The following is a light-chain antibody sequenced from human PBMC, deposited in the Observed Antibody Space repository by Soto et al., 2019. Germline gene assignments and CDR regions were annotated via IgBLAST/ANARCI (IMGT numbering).Light chain of an antibody. Sequence: QSVLTQPRSVSGSPGQSVTISCTGTSSDVGGYNYVSWYQQHPGKAPKLMIYDVRNRPSGVPDRFSGSKSGNTASLTISGLQAEDEADYYCCSYAGSYIHYVFGTGTKLTVL. J-gene: IGLJ1*01. V-gene: IGLV2-11*01. CDR2: DVR. CDR1: SSDVGGYNY. CDR3: CSYAGSYIHYV.